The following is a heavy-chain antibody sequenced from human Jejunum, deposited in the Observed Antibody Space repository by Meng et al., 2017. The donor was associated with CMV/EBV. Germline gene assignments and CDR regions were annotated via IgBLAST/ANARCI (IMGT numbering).Heavy chain of an antibody. D-gene: IGHD6-6*01. CDR2: IGYDGSGE. CDR3: AKNRVSYTSSRALDY. J-gene: IGHJ4*02. V-gene: IGHV3-33*06. Sequence: FGFSRYGMHWVRQAPGKGLEWVAIIGYDGSGEEFGDSVKGRFTISRDNSKTTLYLHMNSLRAEDTAVYYCAKNRVSYTSSRALDYWGQGTQVTVSS. CDR1: FGFSRYG.